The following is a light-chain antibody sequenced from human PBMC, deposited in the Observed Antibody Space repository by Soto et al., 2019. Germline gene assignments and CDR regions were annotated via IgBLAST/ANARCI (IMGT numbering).Light chain of an antibody. CDR3: QQYYSYLRT. CDR2: AAS. CDR1: QTIMTY. Sequence: DIQMTQSPSSLSATVGDEVTITCRASQTIMTYLNWYQLKPGKAPKLLIYAASTLQSGVPSRFSGSGSGTDFTLTISCLQSEDFATYYCQQYYSYLRTFGQGTKVDIK. J-gene: IGKJ1*01. V-gene: IGKV1-39*01.